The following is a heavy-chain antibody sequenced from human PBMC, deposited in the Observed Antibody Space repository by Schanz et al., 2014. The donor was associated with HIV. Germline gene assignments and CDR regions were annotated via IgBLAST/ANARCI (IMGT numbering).Heavy chain of an antibody. J-gene: IGHJ3*02. CDR2: ISSSGSTI. D-gene: IGHD1-26*01. CDR3: ARLGLAAYAFDI. V-gene: IGHV3-48*01. CDR1: GFTFSSYS. Sequence: EVQLVESGGGLVQPVGSLRLSCAASGFTFSSYSMNWVRQAPGKGLEWVSYISSSGSTIYYADSVKGRFTISRDNPKNSLYLEMNSLRPEDTAVYYCARLGLAAYAFDIWGQGTMVTVSS.